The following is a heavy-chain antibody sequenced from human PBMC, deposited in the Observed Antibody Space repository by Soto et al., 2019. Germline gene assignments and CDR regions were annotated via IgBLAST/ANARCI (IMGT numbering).Heavy chain of an antibody. Sequence: QVQLQESGPGLVNPSGTLSLTCAVSGGSIISGNWWSWVRQPPGKGLEWIGEIYYSGSTNYTQSLSSRVTISVDKSKNRFSLKLNSVTAADTAVYYCARDRGVTTGGGWFDPWGQGILVAVS. D-gene: IGHD4-17*01. CDR1: GGSIISGNW. CDR2: IYYSGST. V-gene: IGHV4-4*02. CDR3: ARDRGVTTGGGWFDP. J-gene: IGHJ5*02.